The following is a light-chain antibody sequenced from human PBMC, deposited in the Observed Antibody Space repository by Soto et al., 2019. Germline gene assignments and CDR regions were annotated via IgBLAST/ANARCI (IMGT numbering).Light chain of an antibody. J-gene: IGLJ2*01. V-gene: IGLV2-14*01. CDR2: EVS. Sequence: QSVLTQPASVSGSPGQSITISCTGTSSDVGSYKSVSWYQHHPGRAPKLMIYEVSNRPSGVSSRFSGSRSGNTASLTISGLQAEDEAHYYCTSYTSSTNLGFCGGTKVTVL. CDR1: SSDVGSYKS. CDR3: TSYTSSTNLG.